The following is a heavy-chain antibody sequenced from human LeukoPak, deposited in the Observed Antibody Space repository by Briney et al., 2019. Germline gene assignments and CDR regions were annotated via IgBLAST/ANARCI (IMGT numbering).Heavy chain of an antibody. V-gene: IGHV3-48*03. Sequence: GGSRRLSCAASGFTFSNYEMNWVRQAPGKGLEWVSYISNSGTTIYYTDSVKGRVTISRDNAQNSLYLQMNSLRAEDTAVYYCARAVAGTPIDYWGQGTLVTVSS. D-gene: IGHD6-19*01. CDR1: GFTFSNYE. J-gene: IGHJ4*02. CDR2: ISNSGTTI. CDR3: ARAVAGTPIDY.